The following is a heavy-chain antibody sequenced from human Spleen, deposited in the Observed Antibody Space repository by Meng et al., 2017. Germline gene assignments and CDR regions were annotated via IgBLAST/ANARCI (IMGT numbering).Heavy chain of an antibody. CDR1: GFTFESYS. J-gene: IGHJ3*02. Sequence: GESLKISCEASGFTFESYSMNWVRQAPGKGLEWLSVIGGSNGNVYYGGSVKGRFTISRDNAKNTLFLQMNSLRVDDTAVYYCATGKYEDAFDMWGQGTMVTVSS. CDR3: ATGKYEDAFDM. CDR2: IGGSNGNV. V-gene: IGHV3-21*06. D-gene: IGHD1-26*01.